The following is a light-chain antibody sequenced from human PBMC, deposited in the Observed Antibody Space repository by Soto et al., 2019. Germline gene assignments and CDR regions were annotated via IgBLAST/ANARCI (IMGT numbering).Light chain of an antibody. J-gene: IGKJ4*01. CDR1: QSISNY. CDR3: QQSYNTPLT. Sequence: DIQMTQSPSSLSASVGDRVTISCRASQSISNYLNWFQHKPGKAHKLLIYAASSLQSGVPSRFSGSGSGTDFTLTISSLQPEDFATYYCQQSYNTPLTFGGGTKVEIK. V-gene: IGKV1-39*01. CDR2: AAS.